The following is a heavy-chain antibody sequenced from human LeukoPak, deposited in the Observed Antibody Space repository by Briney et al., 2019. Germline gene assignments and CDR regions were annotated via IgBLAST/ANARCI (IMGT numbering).Heavy chain of an antibody. Sequence: ASVKVSCKASGYTFTGYYMHWVRQAPGQGLEWMGWINPSGGSTSYAQKFQGRVTMTRDTSTGTVYMELSSLRSEDTAVYYCARPNYDFWSGSLHYWGQGTLVTVSS. D-gene: IGHD3-3*01. CDR2: INPSGGST. V-gene: IGHV1-46*01. CDR1: GYTFTGYY. J-gene: IGHJ4*02. CDR3: ARPNYDFWSGSLHY.